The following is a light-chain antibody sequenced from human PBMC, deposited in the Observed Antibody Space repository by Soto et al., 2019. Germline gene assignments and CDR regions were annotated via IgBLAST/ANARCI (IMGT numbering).Light chain of an antibody. J-gene: IGLJ1*01. CDR3: SSYAGSKNRYV. CDR2: EVT. CDR1: SSDVGGYNF. Sequence: QSALTQPPSASGSRGQSVTISCTGTSSDVGGYNFVSWYQQHPGKAPKVILYEVTKPPSGVPDRFSGSKSGNTASLTVSGLQTEDEAHYYCSSYAGSKNRYVFGTGTKLTVL. V-gene: IGLV2-8*01.